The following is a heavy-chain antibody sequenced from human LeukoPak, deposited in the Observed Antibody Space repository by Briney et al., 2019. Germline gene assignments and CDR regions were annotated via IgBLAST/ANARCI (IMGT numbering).Heavy chain of an antibody. Sequence: PWASVKVSCKASGYTFTGYYMHWVRQAPGQGLEWMGWINPNSGGTNYAQKFQGRVTMTRDTSISTAYMELSRLRSDDTAVYYCARARYPGIAAAGTGAYYFDYWGQGTLVTVSS. V-gene: IGHV1-2*02. D-gene: IGHD6-13*01. CDR1: GYTFTGYY. J-gene: IGHJ4*02. CDR2: INPNSGGT. CDR3: ARARYPGIAAAGTGAYYFDY.